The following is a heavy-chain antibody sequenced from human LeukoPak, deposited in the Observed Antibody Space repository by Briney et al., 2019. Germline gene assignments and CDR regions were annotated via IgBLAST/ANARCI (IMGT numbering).Heavy chain of an antibody. V-gene: IGHV3-15*01. J-gene: IGHJ6*02. Sequence: GWSLRLSCVASVFTFSNAWMSWVRQAPGKGLEWVGRIKSKTDGGTTDYAAPVKGRFTISRDDSKNTLYLQMNSLKTEDTAVYYCTTLPNDYYGMDVWGQGTTVTVSS. CDR2: IKSKTDGGTT. CDR3: TTLPNDYYGMDV. CDR1: VFTFSNAW.